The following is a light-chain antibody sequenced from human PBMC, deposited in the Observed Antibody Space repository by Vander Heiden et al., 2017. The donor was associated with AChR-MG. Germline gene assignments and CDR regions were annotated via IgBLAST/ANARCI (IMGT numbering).Light chain of an antibody. Sequence: SVLTQPPSASGTPGPRVTISCSGSSSNIGSYTVNWYQHLPGTAPKLLIYNTDQRPSGVPDRFSGSKSGTSASLAISGLQSEDEADYYCTAWDDSLNGVAFGGGTKLTVL. J-gene: IGLJ2*01. CDR3: TAWDDSLNGVA. V-gene: IGLV1-44*01. CDR2: NTD. CDR1: SSNIGSYT.